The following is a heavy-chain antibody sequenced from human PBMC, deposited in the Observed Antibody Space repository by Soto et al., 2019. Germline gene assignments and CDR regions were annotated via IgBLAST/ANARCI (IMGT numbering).Heavy chain of an antibody. Sequence: QVQLQESGPGLVKPSQTLSLTCTVSGGSISSGDYYWSWIRQPPAKGLEWIGYIYYSGGTYYTPSLKSRVTRSVDTSKSQFSLKLGSVTAADTAVYYCARAASSSWYSHCDDWGQGTLVTVFS. CDR1: GGSISSGDYY. CDR3: ARAASSSWYSHCDD. D-gene: IGHD6-13*01. V-gene: IGHV4-30-4*01. J-gene: IGHJ4*02. CDR2: IYYSGGT.